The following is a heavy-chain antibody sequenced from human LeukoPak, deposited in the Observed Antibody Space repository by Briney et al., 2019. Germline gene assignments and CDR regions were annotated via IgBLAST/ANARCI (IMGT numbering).Heavy chain of an antibody. CDR1: GFTVSSNY. CDR3: AKWGSKLGYCIGGNCYFTY. CDR2: IYSGGST. J-gene: IGHJ4*02. V-gene: IGHV3-53*01. Sequence: PGGSLRLSCAASGFTVSSNYMSWVRQAPGNGLEWVSVIYSGGSTYYADSVKGRFTISRDNSKNTLNLQMNSLRAEDTAVYYCAKWGSKLGYCIGGNCYFTYWGQGTLVTVSS. D-gene: IGHD2-15*01.